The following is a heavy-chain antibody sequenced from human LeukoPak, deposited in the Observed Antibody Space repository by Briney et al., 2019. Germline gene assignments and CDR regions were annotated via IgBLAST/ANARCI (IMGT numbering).Heavy chain of an antibody. V-gene: IGHV4-39*07. Sequence: SETLSLTCNVSGDSISSSRYHWGWIRQPPGEGLEWIGTIYYSGSTYYNPSLKSRVTISVDRPKNQFFLNVTSLTAADTAVYYCARSRQASGLFSSWGQGTLVVVSS. CDR1: GDSISSSRYH. CDR2: IYYSGST. D-gene: IGHD3-10*01. J-gene: IGHJ5*02. CDR3: ARSRQASGLFSS.